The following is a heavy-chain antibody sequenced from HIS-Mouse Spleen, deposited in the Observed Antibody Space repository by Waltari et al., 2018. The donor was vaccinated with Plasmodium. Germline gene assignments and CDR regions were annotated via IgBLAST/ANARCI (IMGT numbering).Heavy chain of an antibody. D-gene: IGHD3-10*01. CDR2: ISYDGSNK. V-gene: IGHV3-30*04. CDR3: ALSGH. J-gene: IGHJ4*02. CDR1: GFTISGYS. Sequence: QVQLVESGGGVVQPGRSLRSPCAASGFTISGYSMHWVRQAPGKGLEWVAVISYDGSNKYYADSVKGRFTISRDNSKNTLYLQMNSLRAEDTAVYYCALSGHWGQGTLVTVSS.